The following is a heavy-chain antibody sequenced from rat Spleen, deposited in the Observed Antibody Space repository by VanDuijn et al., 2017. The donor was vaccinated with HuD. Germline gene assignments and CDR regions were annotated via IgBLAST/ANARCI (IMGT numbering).Heavy chain of an antibody. J-gene: IGHJ3*01. V-gene: IGHV5-25*01. CDR3: VRQDTSGYSNWFAY. CDR2: ISPSGVT. Sequence: EVQLVESGGGLVRPGGSLKLSCSVSGFTFSNFDMAWVRQAPTKGLEWVSSISPSGVTYYRESVKGRFIVSRENAKSNIYFMLDSLRSEYTATYFCVRQDTSGYSNWFAYWGQGALVTVSS. CDR1: GFTFSNFD. D-gene: IGHD4-3*01.